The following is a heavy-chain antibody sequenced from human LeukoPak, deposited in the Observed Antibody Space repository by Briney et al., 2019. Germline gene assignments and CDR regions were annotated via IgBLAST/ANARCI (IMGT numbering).Heavy chain of an antibody. J-gene: IGHJ4*02. CDR1: GFTFSSYW. Sequence: GGSLRLSCAASGFTFSSYWMIWVRQAPGKGLEWVANIKRDSSEKYYVDSVKGRLTISRDNAKNALFLQMNSLRAEDTAVYYCARNRESYGIDYWGQGTLVTVSS. D-gene: IGHD1-26*01. V-gene: IGHV3-7*01. CDR2: IKRDSSEK. CDR3: ARNRESYGIDY.